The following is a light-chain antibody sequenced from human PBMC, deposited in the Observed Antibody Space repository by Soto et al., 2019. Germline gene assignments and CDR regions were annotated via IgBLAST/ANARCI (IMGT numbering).Light chain of an antibody. Sequence: AIQLTQSPSSLSASVGDRVTITCRASQGISSALAWYQQKPGKAPKLLIYDASSLQSGAPSRFSGSGSGTDFTLTISSLQPEDFATYYCQQFNSYPPMYTVGQGTKLEIK. CDR3: QQFNSYPPMYT. V-gene: IGKV1-13*02. J-gene: IGKJ2*01. CDR1: QGISSA. CDR2: DAS.